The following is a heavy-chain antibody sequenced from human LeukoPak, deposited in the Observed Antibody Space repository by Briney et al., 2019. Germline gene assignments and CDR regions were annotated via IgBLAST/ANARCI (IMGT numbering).Heavy chain of an antibody. CDR2: ISGSGGST. Sequence: GGSLRLSCAASGFTFSSYAMSWVRQAPGKGLEWVSAISGSGGSTYYADSVKGRFTISRDNSKNTLYLQMNSLRAEDTAVYYCAKASGGSGSYYANYFDYWDQGTLVTVSS. CDR1: GFTFSSYA. V-gene: IGHV3-23*01. J-gene: IGHJ4*02. D-gene: IGHD3-10*01. CDR3: AKASGGSGSYYANYFDY.